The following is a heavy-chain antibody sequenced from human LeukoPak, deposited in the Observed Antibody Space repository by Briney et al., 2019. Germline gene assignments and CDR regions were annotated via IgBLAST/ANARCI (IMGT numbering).Heavy chain of an antibody. CDR3: ARGHRAWSY. D-gene: IGHD3-3*01. CDR2: IRYDGSNK. J-gene: IGHJ4*02. V-gene: IGHV3-30*02. Sequence: PGGSLRLSCAASGFTFSSYGMHWVRQAPGKGLEWVAFIRYDGSNKYYADSVKGRFTISRDNAKNSLYLQMNSLRVDDTAVYYCARGHRAWSYWGQGTLVTVSS. CDR1: GFTFSSYG.